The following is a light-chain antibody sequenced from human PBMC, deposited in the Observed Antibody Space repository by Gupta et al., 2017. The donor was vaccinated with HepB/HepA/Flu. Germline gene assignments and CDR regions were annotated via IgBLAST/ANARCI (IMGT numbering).Light chain of an antibody. Sequence: DNQMTNPPSSLSASVGDRVTITCRASQNIRKILYWYQQAPGKAPKLLIYGVSTQHSGVPTRFSSSGSETDFTLTITNGEPEDFATYYCQHSDNLPQVTFGQGTRLEMK. CDR2: GVS. CDR1: QNIRKI. V-gene: IGKV1-39*01. CDR3: QHSDNLPQVT. J-gene: IGKJ5*01.